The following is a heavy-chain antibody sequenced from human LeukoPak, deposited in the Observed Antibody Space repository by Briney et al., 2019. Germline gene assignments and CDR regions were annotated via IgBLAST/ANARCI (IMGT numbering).Heavy chain of an antibody. CDR1: GFTSSDYW. D-gene: IGHD3-10*01. CDR3: AKAGEP. J-gene: IGHJ5*02. V-gene: IGHV3-30*18. Sequence: PGGSLRLSCAASGFTSSDYWMHWVRQAPGKGLEWVAVISYDGSNKYYADSVKGRFTISRDNSKNTLYLQMNSLRAEDTAVYYCAKAGEPWGQGTLVTVSS. CDR2: ISYDGSNK.